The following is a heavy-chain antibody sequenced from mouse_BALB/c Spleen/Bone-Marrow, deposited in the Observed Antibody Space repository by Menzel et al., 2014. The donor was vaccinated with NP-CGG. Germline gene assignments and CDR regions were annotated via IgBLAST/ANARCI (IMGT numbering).Heavy chain of an antibody. D-gene: IGHD1-2*01. Sequence: EVKLVESGAELVKPGASVKLSCTASGFNIKDTYMHWVKQRPEQGLEWIGRIDPANGNTKYDPKFQGKATITADTSSNTVYLQLSSLTSEDTAVYYCARGGTTATWYFDVWGAGTTVTVSS. CDR3: ARGGTTATWYFDV. J-gene: IGHJ1*01. V-gene: IGHV14-3*02. CDR2: IDPANGNT. CDR1: GFNIKDTY.